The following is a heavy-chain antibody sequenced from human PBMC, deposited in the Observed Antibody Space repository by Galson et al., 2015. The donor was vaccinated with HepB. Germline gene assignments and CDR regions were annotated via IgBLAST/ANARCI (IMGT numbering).Heavy chain of an antibody. Sequence: SLKLSCKASGYTLSDLSMHWVRQVPGKGLEWVAGFDPDGATINYAQNSQGRVAMSEDESKKTPYLELNRLTSDDTAIYYCAGGEEASILYLDDWGQGTLVTVSS. CDR2: FDPDGATI. CDR1: GYTLSDLS. V-gene: IGHV1-24*01. D-gene: IGHD2-8*01. J-gene: IGHJ4*03. CDR3: AGGEEASILYLDD.